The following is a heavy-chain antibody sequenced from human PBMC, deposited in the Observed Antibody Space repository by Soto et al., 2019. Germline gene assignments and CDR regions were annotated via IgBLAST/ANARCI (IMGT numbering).Heavy chain of an antibody. Sequence: QAQLVESGGGVVQPGRSLRLSCAASGFTFSSYAMHWVRQAPGKGLEWVAVISYDGSNKYYADSVKGRFTISRDNSKNTLYLQMNSLRAEDTAVYYCAREYSSSSGYFDYWGRGTLVTVSS. V-gene: IGHV3-30-3*01. CDR2: ISYDGSNK. J-gene: IGHJ4*02. CDR3: AREYSSSSGYFDY. CDR1: GFTFSSYA. D-gene: IGHD6-6*01.